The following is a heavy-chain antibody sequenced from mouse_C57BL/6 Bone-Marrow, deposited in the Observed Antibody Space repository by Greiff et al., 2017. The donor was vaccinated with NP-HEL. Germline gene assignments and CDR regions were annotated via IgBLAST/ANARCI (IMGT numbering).Heavy chain of an antibody. D-gene: IGHD2-1*01. Sequence: QVQLQQSGAELARPGASVKLSCKASGYTFTSYGISWVKQRTGQGLEWIGEIYPRSGNTYYNEKFKGKATLPADKSSSTAYMELRSLTSEDSAVYFCARGDYGNYGFAYWGQGTLVTVSA. V-gene: IGHV1-81*01. CDR1: GYTFTSYG. J-gene: IGHJ3*01. CDR2: IYPRSGNT. CDR3: ARGDYGNYGFAY.